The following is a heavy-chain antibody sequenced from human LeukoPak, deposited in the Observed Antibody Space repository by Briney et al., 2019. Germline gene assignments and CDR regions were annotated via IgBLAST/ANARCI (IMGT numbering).Heavy chain of an antibody. D-gene: IGHD6-13*01. CDR3: AGGIGYATSPADH. CDR2: IHDTRGT. V-gene: IGHV4-59*01. J-gene: IGHJ5*02. Sequence: SETLSLTCTVSGGSMKNYYWSWIRQPPGKGLEWIGYIHDTRGTNYNPYLKSRVIMSLDTSKNHFSLSLNSVTAADTAVYFCAGGIGYATSPADHLGQGTLVIVSS. CDR1: GGSMKNYY.